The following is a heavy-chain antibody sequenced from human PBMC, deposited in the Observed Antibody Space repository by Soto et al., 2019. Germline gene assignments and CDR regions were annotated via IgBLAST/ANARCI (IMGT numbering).Heavy chain of an antibody. V-gene: IGHV1-46*02. CDR2: INPSGGST. D-gene: IGHD6-13*01. CDR3: ARDAVDSSSWRQVGYFQH. J-gene: IGHJ1*01. CDR1: GYPFDIYG. Sequence: ASVKVSCKTSGYPFDIYGINWVRQAPGQGLEWMGIINPSGGSTSYAQKFQGRVTMTRDTSTSTVHMELSSLRSEDTAVYYCARDAVDSSSWRQVGYFQHWGQGTLVTV.